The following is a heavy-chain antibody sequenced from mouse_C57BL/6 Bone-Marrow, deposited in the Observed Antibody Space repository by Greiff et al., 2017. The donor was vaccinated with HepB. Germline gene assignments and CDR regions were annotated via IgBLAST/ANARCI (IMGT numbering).Heavy chain of an antibody. D-gene: IGHD2-3*01. Sequence: VQLQQSGAELVKPGASVKMSCKASGYTFTSYWITWVKQRPGQGLEWIGDIYPGSGSTNYNEKFKSKATLTVDTSSSTAYMQLSSLTSEDSAVYYCARSPDGYYVLAYWGQGTLVTVSA. CDR2: IYPGSGST. J-gene: IGHJ3*01. CDR3: ARSPDGYYVLAY. CDR1: GYTFTSYW. V-gene: IGHV1-55*01.